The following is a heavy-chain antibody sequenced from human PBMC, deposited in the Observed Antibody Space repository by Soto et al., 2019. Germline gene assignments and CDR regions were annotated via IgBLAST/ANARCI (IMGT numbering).Heavy chain of an antibody. CDR2: ISWNSGSI. J-gene: IGHJ5*02. D-gene: IGHD2-15*01. V-gene: IGHV3-9*01. CDR3: AKDDCSGGSCYGANWFDP. Sequence: EVQLVESGGGLVQPGRSLRLSCAASGFTFDDYAMHWVRQAPGKGLEWVSGISWNSGSIGYADSVKGRFGISRDNAKNSLYLQMNSLRAEDTALYYCAKDDCSGGSCYGANWFDPWGQGTLVTVSS. CDR1: GFTFDDYA.